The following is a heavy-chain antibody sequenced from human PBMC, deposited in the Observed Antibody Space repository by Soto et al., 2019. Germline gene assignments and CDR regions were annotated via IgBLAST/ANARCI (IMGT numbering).Heavy chain of an antibody. CDR1: GYTFTGYY. V-gene: IGHV1-2*04. CDR2: INPNSGGT. Sequence: ASVKVSCKASGYTFTGYYMHWVRQAPGQGLEWMGLINPNSGGTNYAQKFQGWVTMTRDTSTSTDYKKLSSMRSEDTAVYYCARDRGSGYYSGAFDIWGQGTMVTVSS. D-gene: IGHD3-22*01. J-gene: IGHJ3*02. CDR3: ARDRGSGYYSGAFDI.